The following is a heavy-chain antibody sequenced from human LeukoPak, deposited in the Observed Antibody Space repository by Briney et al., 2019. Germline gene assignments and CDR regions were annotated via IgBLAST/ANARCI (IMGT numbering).Heavy chain of an antibody. CDR1: GVSISSSSYY. D-gene: IGHD3-10*01. V-gene: IGHV4-39*01. Sequence: ETLSLTCTVSGVSISSSSYYWGWIRQPPGKGLEWIGSIYYSGSTYYNPSLKSRVTISVDTSKNQFSLKLSSVTAADTAVYYCARHRLYGSGSYFDYWGQGTLVTVSS. CDR3: ARHRLYGSGSYFDY. J-gene: IGHJ4*02. CDR2: IYYSGST.